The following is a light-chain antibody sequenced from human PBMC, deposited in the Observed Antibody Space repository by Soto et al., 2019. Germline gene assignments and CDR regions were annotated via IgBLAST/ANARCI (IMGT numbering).Light chain of an antibody. J-gene: IGKJ1*01. V-gene: IGKV1-5*01. Sequence: DIQMTQSRATLSASVGRTFTITCRASESIDNWLAWYQQKPGKAPKLLIFAASTLVRGVPSRFSGRGSGTEFTLTISSLQADDYATFYCQQYHTDWTFGQGTKVDIK. CDR2: AAS. CDR3: QQYHTDWT. CDR1: ESIDNW.